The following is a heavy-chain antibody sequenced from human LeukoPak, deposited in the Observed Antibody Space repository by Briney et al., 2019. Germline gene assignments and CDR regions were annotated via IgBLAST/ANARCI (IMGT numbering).Heavy chain of an antibody. CDR1: GFTFSSYA. V-gene: IGHV3-74*01. D-gene: IGHD3-10*01. CDR2: INSDGSST. J-gene: IGHJ4*02. Sequence: PGGSLRLSCAASGFTFSSYAMTWVRQAPGRGLVWVSRINSDGSSTSYADSVKGRFTISRDNAKNTLYLQMNSLRADDTAVYYCAGERSDMTDYWGQGTLVTVSS. CDR3: AGERSDMTDY.